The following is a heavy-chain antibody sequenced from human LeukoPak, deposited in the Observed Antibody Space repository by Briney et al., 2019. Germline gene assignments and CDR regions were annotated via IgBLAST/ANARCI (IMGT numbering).Heavy chain of an antibody. Sequence: GGSLRLSCAASGFTFSSYSMNWVRQAPGKGLEWVSSISSSGSYIYYADSVKGRFTISRDNAKNSLYLQMNSLRAEDTAVYYCARDRGLYYYDSSGCFDYWGQGTLVTVSS. CDR2: ISSSGSYI. CDR3: ARDRGLYYYDSSGCFDY. V-gene: IGHV3-21*01. D-gene: IGHD3-22*01. J-gene: IGHJ4*02. CDR1: GFTFSSYS.